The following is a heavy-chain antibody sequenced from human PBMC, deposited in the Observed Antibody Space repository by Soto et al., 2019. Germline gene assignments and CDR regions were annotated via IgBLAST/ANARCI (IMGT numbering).Heavy chain of an antibody. Sequence: SETLSLTCAVYGGSFIGYHWTWIRQPPGRGLDWIGEITHRGSPNYNPSLKCRVTISVDTSKNQFSLNLRSVTAADTAVYYCARIPGSDYSDPHDFWGQGTQVTVSS. CDR3: ARIPGSDYSDPHDF. CDR2: ITHRGSP. J-gene: IGHJ4*02. V-gene: IGHV4-34*01. CDR1: GGSFIGYH. D-gene: IGHD4-17*01.